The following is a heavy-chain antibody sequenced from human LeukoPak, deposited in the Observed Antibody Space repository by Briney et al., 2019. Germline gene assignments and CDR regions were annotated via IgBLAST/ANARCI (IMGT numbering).Heavy chain of an antibody. CDR2: IYSGGST. CDR3: ARHRGYCSSTSCYPYYFDY. CDR1: GFTVSSNY. Sequence: PGGSLRLSCAASGFTVSSNYMSWVRQAPGKELEWVSVIYSGGSTYYADSAKGRFTISRDNSKNTLYLQMNSLRAEDTAVYYCARHRGYCSSTSCYPYYFDYWAREPWSPSPQ. J-gene: IGHJ4*02. D-gene: IGHD2-2*01. V-gene: IGHV3-66*04.